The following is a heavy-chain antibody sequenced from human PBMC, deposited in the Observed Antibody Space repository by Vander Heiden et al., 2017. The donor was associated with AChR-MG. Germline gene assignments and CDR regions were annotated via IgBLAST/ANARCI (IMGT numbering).Heavy chain of an antibody. Sequence: QVQLVQSGAEVKKPGSSVKVSCKASGGTFSSYAISWVRQAPGQGLEWMGGIIPIFGTANYAQKFQGRVTITADESTSTAYMELSSLRSEDTAVYYCALLAYCGGDCYHDPPFDYWGQGTLVTVSS. CDR2: IIPIFGTA. CDR1: GGTFSSYA. CDR3: ALLAYCGGDCYHDPPFDY. D-gene: IGHD2-21*02. J-gene: IGHJ4*02. V-gene: IGHV1-69*01.